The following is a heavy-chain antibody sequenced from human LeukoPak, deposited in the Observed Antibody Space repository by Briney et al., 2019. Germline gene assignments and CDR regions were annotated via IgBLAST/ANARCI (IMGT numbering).Heavy chain of an antibody. D-gene: IGHD6-19*01. J-gene: IGHJ4*02. CDR2: IIPIFGTA. CDR3: ARVGAGYSSGWFDY. CDR1: GGTFSSYA. V-gene: IGHV1-69*06. Sequence: SVKVSCKASGGTFSSYAISWVRQAPGQGLGWMGGIIPIFGTANYAQKFQGRVTITADKSTSTAYMELSSLRSEDTAVYYCARVGAGYSSGWFDYWGQGTLVTVSS.